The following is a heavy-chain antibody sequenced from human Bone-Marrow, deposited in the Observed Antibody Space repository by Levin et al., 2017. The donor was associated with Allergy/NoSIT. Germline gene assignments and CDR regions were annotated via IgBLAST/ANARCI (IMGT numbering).Heavy chain of an antibody. Sequence: ASVKVSCAASGVTVSNNYMSWVRQAPGKGLEWVSVIYSGGATYYANSVKGRFTISRDNSKNTLYLQMNSLRAEDTAVYYCVRDLASSGWPNWYFDLWGRGTLVTVSS. CDR1: GVTVSNNY. CDR2: IYSGGAT. D-gene: IGHD6-19*01. J-gene: IGHJ2*01. CDR3: VRDLASSGWPNWYFDL. V-gene: IGHV3-53*01.